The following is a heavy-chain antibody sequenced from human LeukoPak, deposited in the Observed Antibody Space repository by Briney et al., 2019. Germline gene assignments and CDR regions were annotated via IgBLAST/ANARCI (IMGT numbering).Heavy chain of an antibody. J-gene: IGHJ6*03. CDR1: GFAFSSYS. CDR2: ISSSGSTI. V-gene: IGHV3-48*01. CDR3: ARDLTSYYYYMDV. Sequence: PGGSLRLSCAASGFAFSSYSMNWVRLAPGKGLEWVSYISSSGSTIYSADSVKGRFTISRDNAKNSLYLQMNSLRAEDTAVYYCARDLTSYYYYMDVWGKGTTVTVSS.